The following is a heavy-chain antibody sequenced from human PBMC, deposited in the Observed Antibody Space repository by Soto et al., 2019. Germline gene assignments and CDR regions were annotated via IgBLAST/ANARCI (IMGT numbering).Heavy chain of an antibody. D-gene: IGHD3-3*01. Sequence: GGSLRLSCAASGFDFSSNAMRWVHQAPGKGLEWVSSITASSSSTDYADSVKGRFTISRDNSKNTLYLQMNSLTAEDTATYYCANRGKIYGVGLGVWGQGTTVTAP. CDR3: ANRGKIYGVGLGV. V-gene: IGHV3-23*01. J-gene: IGHJ6*02. CDR2: ITASSSST. CDR1: GFDFSSNA.